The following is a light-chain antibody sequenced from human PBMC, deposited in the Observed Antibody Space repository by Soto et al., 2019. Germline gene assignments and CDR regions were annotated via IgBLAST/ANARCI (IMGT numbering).Light chain of an antibody. CDR2: GAS. CDR3: RRYGRPPRT. Sequence: EIVLPQSPGTLSLSPGKRATLSCRGSQSVSNSYLAWYQQKPGQVPRLLIYGASSSATGIPARFSGSASGKDFTHTSSRLVPEDFAVYHCRRYGRPPRTFGQRTKVEIK. V-gene: IGKV3-20*01. J-gene: IGKJ1*01. CDR1: QSVSNSY.